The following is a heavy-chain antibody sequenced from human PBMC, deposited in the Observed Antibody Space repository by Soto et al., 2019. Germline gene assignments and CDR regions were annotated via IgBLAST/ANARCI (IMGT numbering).Heavy chain of an antibody. J-gene: IGHJ4*02. CDR2: MSYDGGNE. Sequence: GGSLRLSCAGSGFTFSSYGIHWVRQAPGKGLEWVALMSYDGGNEKYTESVKDRFTISRDDSHNVAYLQMSSLRTEDTAMYYCAKDRYSGTYPTDFDYWGQGSPVTVSS. CDR1: GFTFSSYG. V-gene: IGHV3-30*18. D-gene: IGHD1-26*01. CDR3: AKDRYSGTYPTDFDY.